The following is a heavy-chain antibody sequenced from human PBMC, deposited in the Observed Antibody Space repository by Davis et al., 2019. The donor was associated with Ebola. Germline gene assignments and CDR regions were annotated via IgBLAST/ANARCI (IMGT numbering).Heavy chain of an antibody. V-gene: IGHV4-34*01. CDR3: ARVEYSSSSHWFDP. Sequence: MPLETLSLTCAVYGGSFSGYYWSWIRQPPGKGLEWIGEINHSGSTNYNPSLKSRVTISVDTSKNQFSLKLSSVTAADTAVYYCARVEYSSSSHWFDPWGQGTLVTVSS. CDR1: GGSFSGYY. D-gene: IGHD6-6*01. CDR2: INHSGST. J-gene: IGHJ5*02.